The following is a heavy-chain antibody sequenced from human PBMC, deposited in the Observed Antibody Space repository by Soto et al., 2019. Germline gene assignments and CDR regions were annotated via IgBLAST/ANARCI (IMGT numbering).Heavy chain of an antibody. CDR2: IYPGASET. D-gene: IGHD2-8*01. V-gene: IGHV5-51*01. CDR1: GYTFSSYW. CDR3: ARLRGPRPGANMSRLHN. Sequence: EESWKICRKSSGYTFSSYWIAWVRHMPGKGLEWVGIIYPGASETRYSPSLQGQVTISADRSTTTAYLQWSSLKASDSGTYYCARLRGPRPGANMSRLHNWCRGTLDTVSS. J-gene: IGHJ4*01.